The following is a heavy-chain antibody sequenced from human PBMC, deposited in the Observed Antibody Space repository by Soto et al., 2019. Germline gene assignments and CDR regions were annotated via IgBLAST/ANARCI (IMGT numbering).Heavy chain of an antibody. CDR1: GFTFSSYW. Sequence: GSLRLSCAASGFTFSSYWMHWARQAPGKGLVWVSRINSDGSSTSHADSVKGRFTISRDNAKNTLYLQMNSLRAEDTAVYYCAKGSRRPPELDYWGQGTLVTVSS. CDR3: AKGSRRPPELDY. J-gene: IGHJ4*02. CDR2: INSDGSST. V-gene: IGHV3-74*01.